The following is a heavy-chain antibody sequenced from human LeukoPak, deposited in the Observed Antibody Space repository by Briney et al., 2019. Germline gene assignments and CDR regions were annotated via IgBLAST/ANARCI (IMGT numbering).Heavy chain of an antibody. CDR2: IKQDGSEK. J-gene: IGHJ4*02. V-gene: IGHV3-7*04. CDR3: AREHRGVVVVAATLDY. Sequence: GGSLRLSCAASGFTFSSYWMSWVRQAPGKGLEWVANIKQDGSEKYYVDSVKGRFTISRDNAKNSLYLQMNSLRAEDTAVYHCAREHRGVVVVAATLDYWGQGTLVTVSS. D-gene: IGHD2-15*01. CDR1: GFTFSSYW.